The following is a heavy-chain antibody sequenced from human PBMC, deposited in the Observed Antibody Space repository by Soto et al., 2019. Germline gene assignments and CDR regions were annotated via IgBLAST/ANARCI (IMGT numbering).Heavy chain of an antibody. V-gene: IGHV1-18*01. CDR2: INVYNGNT. CDR1: GYTFTNYG. J-gene: IGHJ4*02. Sequence: ASVKVSCKASGYTFTNYGISWVRQAPGQGLEWMGWINVYNGNTKYAQKVQGRVTMTTDTSTSTAYMELRSLRSDDTAVYYCARPTYYYDSSGPPAYWGQGTLVTVSS. CDR3: ARPTYYYDSSGPPAY. D-gene: IGHD3-22*01.